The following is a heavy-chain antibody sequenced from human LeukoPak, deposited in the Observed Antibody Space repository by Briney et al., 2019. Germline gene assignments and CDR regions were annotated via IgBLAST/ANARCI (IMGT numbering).Heavy chain of an antibody. CDR2: IYYTGNT. D-gene: IGHD6-6*01. Sequence: SETLSLTCTVSGGSLSSDNFYWSWIRQPPGKGLEWVGNIYYTGNTNYNPSLKSRVTISVDTSKNQFSLRLSSLTAADTAVYYCARHRAYSSSSPFDYWGQGTLVTVSS. V-gene: IGHV4-61*01. J-gene: IGHJ4*02. CDR1: GGSLSSDNFY. CDR3: ARHRAYSSSSPFDY.